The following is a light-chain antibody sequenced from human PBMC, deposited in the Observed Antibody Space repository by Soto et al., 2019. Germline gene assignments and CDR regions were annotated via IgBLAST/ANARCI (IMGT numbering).Light chain of an antibody. J-gene: IGLJ1*01. Sequence: QSALTQPASVSGSPGQSITISCTGASIDVWSYNLVSWYQQHPGKAPKLMIYEVSKRPPGVSNRFSGSKSGNTASLTTSGLQAEDEADYYCCSDAGSSSFNYVFGSGTKVPV. V-gene: IGLV2-23*02. CDR2: EVS. CDR3: CSDAGSSSFNYV. CDR1: SIDVWSYNL.